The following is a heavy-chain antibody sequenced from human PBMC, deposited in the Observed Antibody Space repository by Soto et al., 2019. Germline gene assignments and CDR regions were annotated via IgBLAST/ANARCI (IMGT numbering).Heavy chain of an antibody. Sequence: EVQLVESGGGLVQPGGSLRLSCAASGFTFSRYWMSWVRQAPGKGLEWVANINQDGREKYFVDSVKGRFTSSRDNAKNSLFLQMNSLRAEDTAVYFCARLMNGGATDYWGLGTLVTVSS. CDR3: ARLMNGGATDY. CDR1: GFTFSRYW. J-gene: IGHJ4*02. CDR2: INQDGREK. D-gene: IGHD1-26*01. V-gene: IGHV3-7*03.